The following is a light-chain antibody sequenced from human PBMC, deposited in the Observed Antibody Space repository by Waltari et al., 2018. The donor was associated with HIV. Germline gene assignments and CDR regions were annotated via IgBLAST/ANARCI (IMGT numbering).Light chain of an antibody. CDR1: IHDIGGYNY. CDR3: CSYTVKATYV. V-gene: IGLV2-14*01. Sequence: QSALAQPASVSGSPGQSITISCTGTIHDIGGYNYVSWYQFRPGKAPKLMIYEVTHRPSGVSSRFSGSKSDNMASLTISGLLAEDEAIYYCCSYTVKATYVFGPGTKVTVL. J-gene: IGLJ1*01. CDR2: EVT.